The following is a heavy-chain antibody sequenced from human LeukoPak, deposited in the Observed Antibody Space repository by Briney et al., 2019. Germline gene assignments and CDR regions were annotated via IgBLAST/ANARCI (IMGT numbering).Heavy chain of an antibody. J-gene: IGHJ4*02. Sequence: GSLRLSCAASGFTFSSYSMNWVRQAPGKGLEWVSSISRSSNYNYYADSVKGRFTISRDNAKNSLYLQMNSLRAEDTALYYCASSRYDSSGYYGIIGYWGQGTLVTVSS. CDR2: ISRSSNYN. V-gene: IGHV3-21*01. CDR1: GFTFSSYS. CDR3: ASSRYDSSGYYGIIGY. D-gene: IGHD3-22*01.